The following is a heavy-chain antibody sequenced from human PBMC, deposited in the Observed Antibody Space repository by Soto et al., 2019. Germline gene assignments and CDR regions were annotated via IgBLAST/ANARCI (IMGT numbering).Heavy chain of an antibody. V-gene: IGHV6-1*01. Sequence: SQTLSLTCAISGDIVSNNRASWNWIRLSPSRGLEWLGRTYYGSEWHSDYAAPVEGRITINPDTSNNQFSLQLNSVTPEDTAVYYCARKTSGRPFDYWGQGTLVTVSS. CDR3: ARKTSGRPFDY. CDR2: TYYGSEWHS. J-gene: IGHJ4*02. CDR1: GDIVSNNRAS. D-gene: IGHD3-3*01.